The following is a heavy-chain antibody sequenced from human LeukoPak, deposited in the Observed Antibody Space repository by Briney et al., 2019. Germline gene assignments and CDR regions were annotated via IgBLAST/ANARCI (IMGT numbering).Heavy chain of an antibody. Sequence: VASVKVSCKASGYTFTSYGISWVRQAPGQGLEWMGWISAYNGNTNYAQKLQGRVTMTTDTYTSTATMELRSLRSDDTAVYYCARPGGLGYCSGGSCYGTGGNWFDPWGQGTLVTVSS. J-gene: IGHJ5*02. CDR1: GYTFTSYG. CDR3: ARPGGLGYCSGGSCYGTGGNWFDP. CDR2: ISAYNGNT. V-gene: IGHV1-18*01. D-gene: IGHD2-15*01.